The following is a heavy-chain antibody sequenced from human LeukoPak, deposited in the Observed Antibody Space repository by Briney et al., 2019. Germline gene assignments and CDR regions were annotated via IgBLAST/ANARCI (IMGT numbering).Heavy chain of an antibody. CDR2: IIPIFGTA. D-gene: IGHD2-2*01. CDR3: ARETPDIVVVPAAMGVRWFDP. J-gene: IGHJ5*02. CDR1: GGTFSSYA. Sequence: SVKVSCKASGGTFSSYAISWVRQAPGQGLEWMGGIIPIFGTANYAQKFQGRVTITADESTSTAYMELSSLRSEDTAVYYCARETPDIVVVPAAMGVRWFDPWGQGALVTVSS. V-gene: IGHV1-69*01.